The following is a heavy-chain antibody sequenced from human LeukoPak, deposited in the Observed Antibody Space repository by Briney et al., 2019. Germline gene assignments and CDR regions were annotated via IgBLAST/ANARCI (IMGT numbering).Heavy chain of an antibody. CDR2: INPNSGGT. CDR3: AREMDTMGFGEIDY. D-gene: IGHD3-10*01. Sequence: ASVKVSCKASGYTFTGYYMHWVRQAPGQGLEWMGWINPNSGGTNYAQKFQGRVTMTRDTSISTAYMELSRLRSDDTAVYYCAREMDTMGFGEIDYWGQGTLVTVSS. V-gene: IGHV1-2*02. CDR1: GYTFTGYY. J-gene: IGHJ4*02.